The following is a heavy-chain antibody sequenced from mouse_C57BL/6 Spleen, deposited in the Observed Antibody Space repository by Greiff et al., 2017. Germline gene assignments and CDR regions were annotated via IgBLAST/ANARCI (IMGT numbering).Heavy chain of an antibody. CDR2: ISSGSSTI. D-gene: IGHD2-2*01. CDR3: AREGRLRRNYYAMDY. J-gene: IGHJ4*01. CDR1: GFTFSDYG. V-gene: IGHV5-17*01. Sequence: VQLQQSGGGLVKPGGSLKLSCAASGFTFSDYGMHWVRQAPEKGLEWVAYISSGSSTIYYADTVKGRFTISRDNAKNTLFLQMTSLRSEDTAMYYCAREGRLRRNYYAMDYWGQGTSVTVSS.